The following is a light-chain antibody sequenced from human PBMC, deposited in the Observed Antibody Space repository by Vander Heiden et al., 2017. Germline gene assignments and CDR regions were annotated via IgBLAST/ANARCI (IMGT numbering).Light chain of an antibody. CDR3: RQFNGYPLT. V-gene: IGKV1-13*02. CDR1: QGISSA. J-gene: IGKJ3*01. Sequence: AIQLTQSPSSLSASVGDRVTITCRASQGISSALAWYQQKPGKAPKLLIYDAASFLSGVPSTFSGSGSCTAFTLTIISLLPPDFATTYCRQFNGYPLTFGPGTKVDIK. CDR2: DAA.